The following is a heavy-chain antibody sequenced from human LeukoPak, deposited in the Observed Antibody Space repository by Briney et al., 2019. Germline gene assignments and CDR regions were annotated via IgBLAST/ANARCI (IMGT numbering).Heavy chain of an antibody. CDR1: GGSISSSPYY. D-gene: IGHD1-26*01. J-gene: IGHJ5*02. Sequence: PSETLSLTCTVSGGSISSSPYYWGWIRQPPGKGLEWIGSIYYSGTTHYSPSLESRVTISVDTSKNQFSLKLSSVTAADTAVYYCARRFLGGSYFRFDPRGQGTLVTVSS. CDR2: IYYSGTT. V-gene: IGHV4-39*07. CDR3: ARRFLGGSYFRFDP.